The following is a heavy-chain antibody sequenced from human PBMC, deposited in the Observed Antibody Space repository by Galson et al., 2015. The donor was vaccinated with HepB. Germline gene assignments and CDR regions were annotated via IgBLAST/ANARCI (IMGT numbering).Heavy chain of an antibody. CDR2: TYYRSKWYN. V-gene: IGHV6-1*01. J-gene: IGHJ3*02. CDR3: ARQSQTLGAFDI. D-gene: IGHD7-27*01. Sequence: CAISGDSVSSNSAAWNWIRQSPSRGLEWLGRTYYRSKWYNDYAVSVKSRITINPDTSKNQFSLKLSSVTAADTAVYYCARQSQTLGAFDIWGQGTMVTVSS. CDR1: GDSVSSNSAA.